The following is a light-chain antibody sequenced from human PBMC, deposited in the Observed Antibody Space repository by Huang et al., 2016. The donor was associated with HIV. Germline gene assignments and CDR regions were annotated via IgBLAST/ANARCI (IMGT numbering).Light chain of an antibody. CDR3: QQYNNWGIFT. CDR2: GAS. V-gene: IGKV3-15*01. J-gene: IGKJ3*01. Sequence: EIVMTQSPATLSVSPGERATLSCRASQNVNNKLAWYQQKRGQTPRLLIYGASTRATGIPARFSCSGSGTEFTLTISSLQSEDFAFYYCQQYNNWGIFTFGPGTKVDVK. CDR1: QNVNNK.